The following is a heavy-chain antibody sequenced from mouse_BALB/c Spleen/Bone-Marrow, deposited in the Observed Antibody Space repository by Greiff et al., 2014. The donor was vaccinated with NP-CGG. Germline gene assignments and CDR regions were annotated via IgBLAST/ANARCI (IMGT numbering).Heavy chain of an antibody. V-gene: IGHV14-4*02. CDR2: IDPENGDT. Sequence: EVQLQQSGAELVRSGASVKLSCTASGFNIKDYYMHWVKQRPEQGLEWIGWIDPENGDTEYAPKFQGKATMTADTSSNTAYLQLSSLTSEDTAVYYWNAAIYYGNYFDVWGAGTTVTVSS. CDR1: GFNIKDYY. D-gene: IGHD2-1*01. J-gene: IGHJ1*01. CDR3: NAAIYYGNYFDV.